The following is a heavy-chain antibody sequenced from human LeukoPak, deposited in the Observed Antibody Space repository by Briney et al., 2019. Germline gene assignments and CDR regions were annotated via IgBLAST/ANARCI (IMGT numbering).Heavy chain of an antibody. V-gene: IGHV4-31*11. J-gene: IGHJ2*01. CDR3: ARWLAVAGTWYFDL. Sequence: SQTLSLTCAVSGGSISSGGYYWSWIRQHPGKGLEWIGYIYYRGSTYYNPSLKSRVTISVDTSKNQFSLKLSSVTAADTAVCYCARWLAVAGTWYFDLWGRGTLVTVSS. D-gene: IGHD6-19*01. CDR1: GGSISSGGYY. CDR2: IYYRGST.